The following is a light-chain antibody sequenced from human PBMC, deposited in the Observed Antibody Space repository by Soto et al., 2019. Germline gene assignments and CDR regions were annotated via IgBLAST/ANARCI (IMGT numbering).Light chain of an antibody. CDR3: QHYGGSPLYT. Sequence: EIVMTQSPSTLSVSPGERATLSCRASQSVTSSYLAWYQQKPGQAPRLLIYSASSRATGIPDRVSGSGSGTDFTLTISRLEPEDVAVYYCQHYGGSPLYTFGQGTKVDIK. V-gene: IGKV3-20*01. J-gene: IGKJ2*01. CDR1: QSVTSSY. CDR2: SAS.